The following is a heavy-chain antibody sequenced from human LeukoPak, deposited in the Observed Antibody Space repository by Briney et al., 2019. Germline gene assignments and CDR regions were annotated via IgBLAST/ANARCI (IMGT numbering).Heavy chain of an antibody. CDR2: IYYSGST. V-gene: IGHV4-59*08. D-gene: IGHD3-3*01. J-gene: IGHJ5*02. CDR1: GGSISSYY. Sequence: PSETLSLTCTVSGGSISSYYWSWIRQPPGKGLEWIGYIYYSGSTNYNPSLKSRVTISVDTSKNQFSLKLSSVTAADTAVYYCARVDTLGYDFWTWGQGTLVTVSS. CDR3: ARVDTLGYDFWT.